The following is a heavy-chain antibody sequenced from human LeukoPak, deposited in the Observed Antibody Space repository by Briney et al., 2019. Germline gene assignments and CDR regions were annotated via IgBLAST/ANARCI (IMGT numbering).Heavy chain of an antibody. J-gene: IGHJ6*02. CDR3: VRDRFYGMDV. CDR1: GFTFSSSW. CDR2: INNDGSTT. V-gene: IGHV3-74*01. Sequence: GGSLRLSCAASGFTFSSSWMHWVRQAPGQGLVWVSRINNDGSTTNYVDSVKGRFTISRGNAKNTLYLQMNSLRAEDTAVFYCVRDRFYGMDVWGQGTTVTVSS.